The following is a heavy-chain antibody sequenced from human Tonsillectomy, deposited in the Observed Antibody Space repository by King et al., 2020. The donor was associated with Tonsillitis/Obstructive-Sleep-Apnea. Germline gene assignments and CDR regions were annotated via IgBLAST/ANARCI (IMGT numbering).Heavy chain of an antibody. D-gene: IGHD6-13*01. CDR3: ARHLGIRGTRGFDF. CDR1: GGSISSNNW. Sequence: VQLQESGPGLAEPSGTLSLTCTVSGGSISSNNWWSWVRQPPGKGLEWIGETHQSGSTNYSPSLKCRITISAEKSGNQFSLKLGSVTAADTAVYYCARHLGIRGTRGFDFWGQGTMVTVSS. CDR2: THQSGST. V-gene: IGHV4-4*02. J-gene: IGHJ3*01.